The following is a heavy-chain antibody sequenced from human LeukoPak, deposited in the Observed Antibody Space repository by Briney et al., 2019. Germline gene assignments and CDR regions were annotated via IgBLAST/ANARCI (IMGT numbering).Heavy chain of an antibody. J-gene: IGHJ5*02. D-gene: IGHD2-8*02. CDR2: INSDGSRT. CDR1: GFTFSSNG. V-gene: IGHV3-74*01. Sequence: PGGSLRLSCAASGFTFSSNGMHWVRQAPGKGLVWVSRINSDGSRTNYADSVKGRFTISRDNAKNTLYLQMSSLRAEDTAVYYCARVLTGSWDWFDPWGQGTLVTVSS. CDR3: ARVLTGSWDWFDP.